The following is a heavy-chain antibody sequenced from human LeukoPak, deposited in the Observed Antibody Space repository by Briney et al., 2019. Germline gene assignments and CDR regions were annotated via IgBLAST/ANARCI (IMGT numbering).Heavy chain of an antibody. J-gene: IGHJ6*02. CDR3: ARGNDSSWYYYNKGPHYYGMDV. CDR1: GGSISSGGYS. Sequence: PSETLSLTCAVSGGSISSGGYSWSWIRQPPGKGLEWIGYIYHSGSTYYNPSLKSRVTISVDTSKNQFSLKLSSVTAADTAVYYCARGNDSSWYYYNKGPHYYGMDVWGQGTTVTVSS. CDR2: IYHSGST. V-gene: IGHV4-30-2*05. D-gene: IGHD6-13*01.